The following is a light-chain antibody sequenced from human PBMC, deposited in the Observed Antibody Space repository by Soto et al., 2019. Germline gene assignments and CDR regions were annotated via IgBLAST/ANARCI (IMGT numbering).Light chain of an antibody. V-gene: IGKV1-5*01. CDR1: QYMTNW. Sequence: DIQMTQSPSTLSASVGDRVTITCRASQYMTNWLAWYQQKPGKAPKLLIYDASTLESGVPSRFSGSGYGTEFTLTISSLQPDDFATYYCQQYKVYSQTFGQGTKVGIK. CDR3: QQYKVYSQT. J-gene: IGKJ1*01. CDR2: DAS.